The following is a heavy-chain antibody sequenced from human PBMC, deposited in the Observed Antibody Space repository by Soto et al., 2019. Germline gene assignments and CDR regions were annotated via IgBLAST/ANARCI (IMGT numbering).Heavy chain of an antibody. D-gene: IGHD4-17*01. V-gene: IGHV4-30-2*01. J-gene: IGHJ4*02. CDR3: ARGMTTVTTFDY. Sequence: QLQLQESGSGLVKPSQTLSLTCAVSGGSISSGGYSWSWIRQPPGKGLESIGYIYHSGSTYYNPSLKSRVXXXVXXSKNQFSLKLSSVTAADTAVYYCARGMTTVTTFDYWGQGTLVAVSS. CDR1: GGSISSGGYS. CDR2: IYHSGST.